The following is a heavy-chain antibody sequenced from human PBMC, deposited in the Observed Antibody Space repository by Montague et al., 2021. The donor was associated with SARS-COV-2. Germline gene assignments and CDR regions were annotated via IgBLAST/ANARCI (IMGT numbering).Heavy chain of an antibody. J-gene: IGHJ4*02. CDR1: GFTFSSYA. CDR2: ISYDGSNK. CDR3: ARTNSGSYYSSFDY. D-gene: IGHD1-26*01. Sequence: SPRLSCAASGFTFSSYAMHWVRQAPGKGLEWVAVISYDGSNKYYADSVKGRFTISRDNSKNTLYLQMNSLRAEDTAVYYCARTNSGSYYSSFDYWGQGTLVTVSS. V-gene: IGHV3-30*04.